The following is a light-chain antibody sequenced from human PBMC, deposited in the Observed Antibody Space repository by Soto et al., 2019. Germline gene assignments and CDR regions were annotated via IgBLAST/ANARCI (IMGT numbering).Light chain of an antibody. J-gene: IGKJ5*01. CDR1: QSVSSH. Sequence: EIVMTQSPATLSVSPGERATLSCRASQSVSSHLAWYQQRPGQAPRLLINAASARAAGIPDRFSGNGSGTEFTLTISSLQSEDFVVYYCQQYFTWPRTFGQGTRLEIK. CDR2: AAS. CDR3: QQYFTWPRT. V-gene: IGKV3-15*01.